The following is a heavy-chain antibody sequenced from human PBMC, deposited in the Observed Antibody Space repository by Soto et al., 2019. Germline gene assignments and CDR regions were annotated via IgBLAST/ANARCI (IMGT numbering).Heavy chain of an antibody. Sequence: GGSLRLSCAACGFTFSSYAMSWARQAPGKGVEWVSAISGSGGSTYYADSVKGRFTISRDNSKNTLYLQMNSLRAEDTAVYYCAKRNWYSSGWYTGDYFDYWGQGTLVTVSS. D-gene: IGHD6-19*01. J-gene: IGHJ4*02. CDR3: AKRNWYSSGWYTGDYFDY. CDR1: GFTFSSYA. CDR2: ISGSGGST. V-gene: IGHV3-23*01.